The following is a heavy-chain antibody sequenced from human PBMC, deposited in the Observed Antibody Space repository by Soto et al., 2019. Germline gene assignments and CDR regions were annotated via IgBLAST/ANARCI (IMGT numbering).Heavy chain of an antibody. CDR2: IIPILGIA. CDR1: GGTFSSYT. D-gene: IGHD1-26*01. Sequence: QVQLVQSGAEVKKPGSSVKVSCKASGGTFSSYTISWVRQAPGQGLEWMGRIIPILGIANYAQKFQGRVTITADKSTSTAYMERSSLGSEDTAVYYCARLRDSDGMDVWGQGTTVTVSS. J-gene: IGHJ6*02. V-gene: IGHV1-69*02. CDR3: ARLRDSDGMDV.